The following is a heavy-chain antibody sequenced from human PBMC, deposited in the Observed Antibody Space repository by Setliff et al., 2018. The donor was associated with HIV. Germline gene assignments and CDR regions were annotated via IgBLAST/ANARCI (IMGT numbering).Heavy chain of an antibody. J-gene: IGHJ4*02. V-gene: IGHV4-59*02. Sequence: SETLSLTCSVSCGSVNSYHWSWIWQPPGKGLEWIGYIYKSGTTNYSPSLKSRVTISAGPSKNQVSLKLTSVTAADTAVYYCASHIAVGPLGYFDYWGQGTPVTVSS. CDR2: IYKSGTT. D-gene: IGHD6-19*01. CDR3: ASHIAVGPLGYFDY. CDR1: CGSVNSYH.